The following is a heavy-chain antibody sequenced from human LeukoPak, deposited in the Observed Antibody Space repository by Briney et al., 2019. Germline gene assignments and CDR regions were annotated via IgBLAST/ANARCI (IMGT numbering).Heavy chain of an antibody. CDR3: ARGDCSVSGCHGGNWFDP. V-gene: IGHV1-2*02. J-gene: IGHJ5*02. D-gene: IGHD2-15*01. CDR2: ISPNSGAT. CDR1: GYTFTDYY. Sequence: GASVKVSCTPSGYTFTDYYIHWVRQAPGQGLEWMGWISPNSGATNYAQSFQGRVTMTRDTSTNTAHMELSRLRSDDTAVYYCARGDCSVSGCHGGNWFDPWGQGTPVTVSS.